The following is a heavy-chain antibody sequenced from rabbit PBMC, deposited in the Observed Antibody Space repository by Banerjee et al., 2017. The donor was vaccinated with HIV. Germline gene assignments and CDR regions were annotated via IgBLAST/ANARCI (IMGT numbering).Heavy chain of an antibody. J-gene: IGHJ4*01. CDR2: IAAGSSGST. CDR3: ARSNDWGLEYFHL. D-gene: IGHD4-1*01. CDR1: GFSFSSSYW. Sequence: QEQLEESGGGLVQPEGSLTLTCKASGFSFSSSYWISWVRQAPGKGLEWIACIAAGSSGSTYYASWAKGRFTISKTSSTTVTLQMTSLTAADTATYFCARSNDWGLEYFHLWGQGTLVTVS. V-gene: IGHV1S45*01.